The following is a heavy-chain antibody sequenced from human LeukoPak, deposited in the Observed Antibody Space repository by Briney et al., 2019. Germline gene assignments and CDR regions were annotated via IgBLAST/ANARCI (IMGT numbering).Heavy chain of an antibody. D-gene: IGHD6-19*01. CDR1: GFTFDDYA. V-gene: IGHV3-9*03. Sequence: PGGSLRLSCAASGFTFDDYAMHWVRQAPGKGLEWVSGISWNSGSIGYADSVKGRFTISRDNAKNSLYLQMNSLRAEDMALYYCAKGKGAVAGYYMDVWGKGTTVTVSS. CDR2: ISWNSGSI. J-gene: IGHJ6*03. CDR3: AKGKGAVAGYYMDV.